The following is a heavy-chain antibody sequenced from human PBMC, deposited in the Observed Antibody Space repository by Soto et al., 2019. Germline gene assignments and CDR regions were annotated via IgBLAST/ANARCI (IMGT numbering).Heavy chain of an antibody. V-gene: IGHV2-5*02. CDR1: GFSLSTSGVG. D-gene: IGHD2-15*01. J-gene: IGHJ4*02. Sequence: GSGPTLVNPTQTLTLTCTFSGFSLSTSGVGVSWLRQAPGKALEWLAVIYWDDDKRYSPSLKSGLTITKDTSKNQVVLTMTNMDPLDTATYYCVSRRYCSGCRCHSDYWGQGTLITVSS. CDR3: VSRRYCSGCRCHSDY. CDR2: IYWDDDK.